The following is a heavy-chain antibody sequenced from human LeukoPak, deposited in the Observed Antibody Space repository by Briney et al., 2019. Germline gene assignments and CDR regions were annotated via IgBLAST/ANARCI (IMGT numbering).Heavy chain of an antibody. D-gene: IGHD3-22*01. CDR2: INLHGGNT. CDR1: GFTFDDYG. CDR3: ARVSGLGSYYDSSGYPDY. Sequence: AWSVRLSCAASGFTFDDYGMSWVRQAPGKGLEWVSGINLHGGNTGHADSVQGRFTISRDNAKNSLYLEMNSLRAEDTALYYCARVSGLGSYYDSSGYPDYWGQGTLVSVSS. V-gene: IGHV3-20*04. J-gene: IGHJ4*02.